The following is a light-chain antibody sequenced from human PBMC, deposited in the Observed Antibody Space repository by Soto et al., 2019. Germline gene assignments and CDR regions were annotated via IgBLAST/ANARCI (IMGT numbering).Light chain of an antibody. CDR2: AAS. CDR1: QSLSSGY. J-gene: IGKJ1*01. V-gene: IGKV3-20*01. Sequence: EIVLTQSPGTLSLSPGERATLSCRASQSLSSGYLAWYQQKPGQAPRILIYAASSRATGIPDRFSGSGSGTDFSLTINRLEPEDSAVYYCQQYDTSARTFGQGTKVEI. CDR3: QQYDTSART.